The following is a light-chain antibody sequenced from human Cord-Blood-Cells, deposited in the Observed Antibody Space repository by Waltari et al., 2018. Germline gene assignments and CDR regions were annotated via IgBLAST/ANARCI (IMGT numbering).Light chain of an antibody. CDR3: SAYAGCNSVG. Sequence: QNSLTQPPSASGSPGQSVTISCTGTRRDVGGYNYVSSYQQHPGKAPKLMIYEVSKRPSGGPLRSSGTNSGKTAALTVAGLQADEEAEYYGSAYAGCNSVGFCRVTPLTLV. V-gene: IGLV2-8*01. CDR1: RRDVGGYNY. J-gene: IGLJ2*01. CDR2: EVS.